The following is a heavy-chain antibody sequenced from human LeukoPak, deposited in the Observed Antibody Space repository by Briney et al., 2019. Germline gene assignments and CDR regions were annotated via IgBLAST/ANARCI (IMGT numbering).Heavy chain of an antibody. CDR1: GGSIRSYY. D-gene: IGHD6-19*01. V-gene: IGHV4-59*12. CDR2: IHYSGST. Sequence: SETLSLTCTVSGGSIRSYYWSWIRQPPGKGLEWIGYIHYSGSTTYNPSLKSRVTISVDTSKNQFSLKLTSVTAADTAVYHCARVTYSNGWYDYWGQGTLVTVSS. CDR3: ARVTYSNGWYDY. J-gene: IGHJ4*02.